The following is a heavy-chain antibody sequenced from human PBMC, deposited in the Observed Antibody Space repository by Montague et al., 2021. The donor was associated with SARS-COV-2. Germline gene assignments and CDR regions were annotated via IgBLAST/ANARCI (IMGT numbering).Heavy chain of an antibody. CDR2: ISSSGSTI. J-gene: IGHJ3*02. CDR1: GFTFSSYE. D-gene: IGHD3-22*01. V-gene: IGHV3-48*03. Sequence: SLRLSCAASGFTFSSYEMNWVRQAPGKGLEWVPYISSSGSTIYYADSVKGRFTISRGNAKNSLYLQMNSLRAEDTAVYYCAREERIAILVVVITHAFDIWGQGTMVTVSS. CDR3: AREERIAILVVVITHAFDI.